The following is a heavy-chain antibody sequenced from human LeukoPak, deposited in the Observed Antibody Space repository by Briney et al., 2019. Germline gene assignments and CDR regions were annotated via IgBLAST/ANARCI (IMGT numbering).Heavy chain of an antibody. V-gene: IGHV4-59*12. CDR3: ARDRSGEGFGEFYNWFDP. D-gene: IGHD3-10*01. J-gene: IGHJ5*02. CDR1: GGSISSYY. CDR2: IYYSGST. Sequence: SETLSLTCTVSGGSISSYYWSWIRQPPGKGLEWIGYIYYSGSTNYNPSLKSQVTISVDTSKNQFSLKLSSVTAADTAVYYCARDRSGEGFGEFYNWFDPWGQGTLVTVSS.